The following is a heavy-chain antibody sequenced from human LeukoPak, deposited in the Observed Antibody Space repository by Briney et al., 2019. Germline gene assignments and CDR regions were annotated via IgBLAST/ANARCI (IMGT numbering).Heavy chain of an antibody. CDR1: GYTFTSYG. V-gene: IGHV1-18*01. D-gene: IGHD3-3*01. CDR3: ARDQSYYDFWSGYSPIDY. Sequence: ASVKVSCKASGYTFTSYGISWVRQAPGQGLEWMGWISAYNGNTNYAQKFQGRVTMTRDTSISTAYMELSRLRSDDTAVYYCARDQSYYDFWSGYSPIDYWGQGTLVTVSS. J-gene: IGHJ4*02. CDR2: ISAYNGNT.